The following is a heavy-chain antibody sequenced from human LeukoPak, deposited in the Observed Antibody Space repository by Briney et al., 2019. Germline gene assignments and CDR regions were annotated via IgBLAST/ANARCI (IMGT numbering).Heavy chain of an antibody. D-gene: IGHD1-26*01. CDR3: ARLVGASWFDS. CDR2: TYYRSKWSN. J-gene: IGHJ5*01. Sequence: SQPLSLTCAISGDSVSTNSATWTWLRQSPSRGLEWLGRTYYRSKWSNDYAVSMKSRITINPDTSKNQFSLQLNSVTPEDTAVYYCARLVGASWFDSWGQGTLVTVSS. CDR1: GDSVSTNSAT. V-gene: IGHV6-1*01.